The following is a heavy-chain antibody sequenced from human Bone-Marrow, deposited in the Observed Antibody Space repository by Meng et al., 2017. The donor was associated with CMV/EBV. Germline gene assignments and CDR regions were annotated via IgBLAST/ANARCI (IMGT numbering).Heavy chain of an antibody. D-gene: IGHD5-18*01. CDR1: GYSFGSYT. J-gene: IGHJ6*02. CDR3: ARGRGYSYGRYYYYGMDV. Sequence: ASVKVSCKASGYSFGSYTITWVRQAPGQGLEWMGWISAYNGNTKFAQNFQGRVTMTTDTSTSTAYMELRSLRSDDTAVYYCARGRGYSYGRYYYYGMDVWGQGTTVTVSS. CDR2: ISAYNGNT. V-gene: IGHV1-18*01.